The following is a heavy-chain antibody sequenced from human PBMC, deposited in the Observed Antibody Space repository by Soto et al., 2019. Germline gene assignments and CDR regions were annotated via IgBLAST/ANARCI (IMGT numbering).Heavy chain of an antibody. Sequence: GGSLRLSCAASGFTFSSFAMSWVRQAPGKGLEWVSTISGRGGSTYYADSVTGRFTISRDSSKNTLYLQMNSLRAEDTAAYFCAKDREIVGAPGGFDCWGQGTLVTVSS. CDR2: ISGRGGST. V-gene: IGHV3-23*01. CDR1: GFTFSSFA. D-gene: IGHD1-26*01. J-gene: IGHJ4*02. CDR3: AKDREIVGAPGGFDC.